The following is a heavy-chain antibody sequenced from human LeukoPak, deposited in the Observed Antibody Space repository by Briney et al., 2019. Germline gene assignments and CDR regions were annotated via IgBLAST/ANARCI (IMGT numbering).Heavy chain of an antibody. J-gene: IGHJ4*02. Sequence: SETLSLTCAVYGGSFSGYYWSWLRQPPGKGLEWIGEINHSGSTNYNPSLTSRVTISVDTSKNQFSLKLSSVAAADTAVYYCARAASKIRGVRGVTDDYWGQGTLVTVSS. CDR3: ARAASKIRGVRGVTDDY. V-gene: IGHV4-34*01. CDR2: INHSGST. D-gene: IGHD3-10*01. CDR1: GGSFSGYY.